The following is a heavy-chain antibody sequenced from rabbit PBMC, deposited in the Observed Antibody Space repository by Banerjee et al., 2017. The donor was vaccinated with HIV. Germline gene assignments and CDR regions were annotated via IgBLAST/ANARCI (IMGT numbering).Heavy chain of an antibody. J-gene: IGHJ4*01. CDR2: MDAGTSGNT. D-gene: IGHD4-1*01. CDR3: ARDLAGVIGWNFNL. CDR1: GFSFSTDYY. Sequence: QEQLEESGGDLVKPEASLTLTCTASGFSFSTDYYMCWVHQTPGKGLEWIGCMDAGTSGNTYYASWAKGRFTISKASWTTVTLQMTSLTAADTASYFCARDLAGVIGWNFNLWGPGTLVTVS. V-gene: IGHV1S45*01.